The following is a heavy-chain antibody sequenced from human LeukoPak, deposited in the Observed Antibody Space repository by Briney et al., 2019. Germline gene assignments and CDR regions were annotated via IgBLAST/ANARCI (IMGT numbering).Heavy chain of an antibody. D-gene: IGHD3-16*02. Sequence: ASVKVSCKASGYTFTSYGISWVRQAPGQGLEWMGWISAYNGNTNYAQKLQGRVTMTTDTSTSTAYMELRSLRSDDTAVYYCARDTGGYDYVWGSYRPDAFDIWGQGTMATVSS. V-gene: IGHV1-18*01. CDR3: ARDTGGYDYVWGSYRPDAFDI. J-gene: IGHJ3*02. CDR1: GYTFTSYG. CDR2: ISAYNGNT.